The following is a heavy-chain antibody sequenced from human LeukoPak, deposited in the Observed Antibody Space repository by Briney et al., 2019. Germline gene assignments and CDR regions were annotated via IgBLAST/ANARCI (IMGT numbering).Heavy chain of an antibody. Sequence: PPETLSLTCTVSGGSISSSSYYWGWIRQPPGKGLEWIGSIYYSGSTYYNPSLKNRVTISVDTSKNQFSLKLSSVTAADTAVYYCASPTVTTDAFDIWGQGTMVTVSS. J-gene: IGHJ3*02. CDR1: GGSISSSSYY. CDR3: ASPTVTTDAFDI. V-gene: IGHV4-39*01. CDR2: IYYSGST. D-gene: IGHD4-17*01.